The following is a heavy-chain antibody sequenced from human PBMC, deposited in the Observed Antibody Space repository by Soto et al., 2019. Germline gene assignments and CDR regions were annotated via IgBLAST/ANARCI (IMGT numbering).Heavy chain of an antibody. CDR1: GYAFTTYG. CDR3: ARGRDGDY. V-gene: IGHV1-18*01. D-gene: IGHD6-6*01. J-gene: IGHJ4*02. CDR2: ISAHNGNT. Sequence: QVHLVQSGAEVKKPGASVKVSCKGSGYAFTTYGITWVRQAPGQGLEWMGWISAHNGNTNYAQKLQGRVTVTRDTSTSTAYMERRSLRSDDTAVYYCARGRDGDYWGQGALVSVSS.